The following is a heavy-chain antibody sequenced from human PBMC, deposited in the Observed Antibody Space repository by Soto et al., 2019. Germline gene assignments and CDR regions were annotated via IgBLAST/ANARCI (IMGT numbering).Heavy chain of an antibody. CDR2: ISSSGTYI. D-gene: IGHD3-10*01. CDR3: VRAGHVFDVHYYGMDL. V-gene: IGHV3-21*01. CDR1: GFTFNDYS. J-gene: IGHJ6*02. Sequence: GVSLRRSCEASGFTFNDYSMDWGRQAPEKGLEWVSSISSSGTYIYYADSVKGRFAISRDNANNVMYLQMDTLRAEDTAVYYCVRAGHVFDVHYYGMDLWGQGTTVTVSS.